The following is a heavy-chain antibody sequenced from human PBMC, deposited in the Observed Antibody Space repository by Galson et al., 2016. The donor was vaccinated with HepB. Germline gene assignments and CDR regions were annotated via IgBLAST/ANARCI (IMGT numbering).Heavy chain of an antibody. Sequence: SVKVSCKASGYTFTYYGVSWVRQAPGQGLEWMGWISGFNGNTNYAQKLQGRVTMTTDPSTSTAYMELRSLRSADTAVYYWARVKGYDYWSGYLDYWGQGTLVTVSA. CDR1: GYTFTYYG. J-gene: IGHJ4*02. CDR3: ARVKGYDYWSGYLDY. D-gene: IGHD3-3*01. V-gene: IGHV1-18*04. CDR2: ISGFNGNT.